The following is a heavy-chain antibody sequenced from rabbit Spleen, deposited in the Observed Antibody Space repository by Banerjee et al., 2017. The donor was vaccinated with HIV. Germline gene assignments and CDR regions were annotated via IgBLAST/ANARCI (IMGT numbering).Heavy chain of an antibody. D-gene: IGHD8-1*01. Sequence: QSLEESGGGLVQPGASRIPTCTASGFSFSTSDYICWVRQAPGKGLEWISCIAGSSSGFTYSANWAKGRFTCSKTSSTTVTLQMNSLTVADTATYFCASDTGSSFSTYGRDLWGPGTLVTVS. CDR2: IAGSSSGFT. J-gene: IGHJ6*01. V-gene: IGHV1S40*01. CDR3: ASDTGSSFSTYGRDL. CDR1: GFSFSTSDY.